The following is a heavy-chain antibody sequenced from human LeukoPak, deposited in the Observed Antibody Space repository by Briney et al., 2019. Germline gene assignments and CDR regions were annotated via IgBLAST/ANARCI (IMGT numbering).Heavy chain of an antibody. CDR1: GYTFTGYY. V-gene: IGHV1-2*06. CDR2: INPNSGGT. Sequence: ASVKVSCKASGYTFTGYYMHWVRQAPGQGLEWMGRINPNSGGTNYAQKFQGRVTMTRDTSISTAYMELSRLRSDDTAVYYCARPPITGTTIPPDYWGQGTLVTVSS. J-gene: IGHJ4*02. CDR3: ARPPITGTTIPPDY. D-gene: IGHD1-7*01.